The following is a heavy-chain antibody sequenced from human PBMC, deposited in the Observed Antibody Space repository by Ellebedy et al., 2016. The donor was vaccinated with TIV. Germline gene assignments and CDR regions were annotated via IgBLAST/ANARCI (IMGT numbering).Heavy chain of an antibody. D-gene: IGHD3-22*01. CDR2: IWYDGTNK. Sequence: GESLKISCAASGFTFSIYGMHWVRQAPGKGLEWVAVIWYDGTNKYYADSVKGRFTISRDNSKNTLYLQMNSLRAEDTAVYYCAREDFYDSSGYHAFDIWGQGTMVTFSS. CDR3: AREDFYDSSGYHAFDI. CDR1: GFTFSIYG. V-gene: IGHV3-33*01. J-gene: IGHJ3*02.